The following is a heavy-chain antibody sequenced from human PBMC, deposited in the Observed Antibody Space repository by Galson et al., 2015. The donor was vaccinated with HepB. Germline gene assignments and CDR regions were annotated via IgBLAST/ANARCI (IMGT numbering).Heavy chain of an antibody. V-gene: IGHV1-46*03. Sequence: SVKVSCKASGYTFTGYYMHWVRQAPGQGLEWMGIINPSGGSTSYAQKFQGRVTMTRDTSTSTVYMELSSLRSEDTAVYYCARDSGRGSGSYFGEFDYWGQGTLVTVSS. CDR3: ARDSGRGSGSYFGEFDY. CDR2: INPSGGST. J-gene: IGHJ4*02. CDR1: GYTFTGYY. D-gene: IGHD3-10*01.